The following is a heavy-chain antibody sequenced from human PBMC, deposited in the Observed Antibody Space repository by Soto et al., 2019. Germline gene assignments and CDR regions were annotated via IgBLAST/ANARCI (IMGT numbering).Heavy chain of an antibody. J-gene: IGHJ6*02. Sequence: SETLSLTCTVSGGSISSSSYYWGWIRQPPGKGLEWIGSIYYSGSTYYNPSLKSQVTISVDTSKNQFSLKLSSVTAADTAVYYCARHYYGSGSYYKDYYYGMDVWGQGTTVT. CDR1: GGSISSSSYY. CDR2: IYYSGST. CDR3: ARHYYGSGSYYKDYYYGMDV. D-gene: IGHD3-10*01. V-gene: IGHV4-39*01.